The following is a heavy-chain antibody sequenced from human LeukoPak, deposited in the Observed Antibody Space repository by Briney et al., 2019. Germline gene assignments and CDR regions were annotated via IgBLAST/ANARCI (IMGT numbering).Heavy chain of an antibody. Sequence: GGSLRLSCAASGFTFSSYGMHWVRKAPGKGLEWVAVISYDGSNKYYADSVKGRFTISRDNSKNTLYLQMNSLRAEDTAVYYCAKDEGIAAAGTGLDYWGQGTLVTVSS. V-gene: IGHV3-30*18. D-gene: IGHD6-13*01. CDR1: GFTFSSYG. CDR2: ISYDGSNK. J-gene: IGHJ4*02. CDR3: AKDEGIAAAGTGLDY.